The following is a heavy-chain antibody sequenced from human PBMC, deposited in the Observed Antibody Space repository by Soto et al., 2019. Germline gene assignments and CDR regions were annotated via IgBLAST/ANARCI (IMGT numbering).Heavy chain of an antibody. V-gene: IGHV4-30-2*01. Sequence: PSETLSLTCAVSGGSISSGLSSWSWIRQPPGKGLEWIGYIYHSGSSSYNPSLKSRVTISIDKSKNQFSLTLTSMTAADTALYYCAVPGRGDFDYWSQGTLVTVSS. CDR2: IYHSGSS. D-gene: IGHD3-10*01. CDR1: GGSISSGLSS. J-gene: IGHJ4*02. CDR3: AVPGRGDFDY.